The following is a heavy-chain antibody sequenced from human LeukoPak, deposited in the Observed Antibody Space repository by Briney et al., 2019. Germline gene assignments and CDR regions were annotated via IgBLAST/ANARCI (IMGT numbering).Heavy chain of an antibody. Sequence: ASVKVSCKASGYTFTGYYMHWVRQAPGQGLEWMGRINPSRGGTNYAQKFQGRVAMTRDTSISTAYMELSRLRSDDTAVYYCATRSDILTDYWGQGTLVTVSS. CDR3: ATRSDILTDY. J-gene: IGHJ4*02. CDR2: INPSRGGT. D-gene: IGHD3-9*01. CDR1: GYTFTGYY. V-gene: IGHV1-2*06.